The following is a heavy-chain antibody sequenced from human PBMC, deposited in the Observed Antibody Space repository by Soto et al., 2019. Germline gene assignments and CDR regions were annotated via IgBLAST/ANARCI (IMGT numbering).Heavy chain of an antibody. CDR2: IYNSRST. CDR3: SRGRTAAGTGTTGMGV. Sequence: SVTLSLTCTVSGGSISRCYWSWISQPARQGLEWIGRIYNSRSTNYNPSLNSRVTISVDTSKNQFSLSLSPAPAADTAGYYCSRGRTAAGTGTTGMGVCSHWTRVTVSS. CDR1: GGSISRCY. D-gene: IGHD6-13*01. J-gene: IGHJ6*02. V-gene: IGHV4-4*07.